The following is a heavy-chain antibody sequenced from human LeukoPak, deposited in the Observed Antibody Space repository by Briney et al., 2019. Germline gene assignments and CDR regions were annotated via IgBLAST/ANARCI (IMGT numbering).Heavy chain of an antibody. Sequence: GGSLRLSCAASGFTFSDFGMTWVRQAPGKGLEWVSHISSSSLSIYYADSVKGRFTISRDNARNSLYLQMNSLRAEDTAMYYCARDATPTQLWFRGSFDYWGLGALVTVAS. CDR1: GFTFSDFG. D-gene: IGHD5-18*01. CDR3: ARDATPTQLWFRGSFDY. V-gene: IGHV3-48*01. CDR2: ISSSSLSI. J-gene: IGHJ4*02.